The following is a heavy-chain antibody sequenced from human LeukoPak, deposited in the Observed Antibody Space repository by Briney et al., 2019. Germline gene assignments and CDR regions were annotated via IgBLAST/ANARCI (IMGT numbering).Heavy chain of an antibody. CDR1: AFTFSSNY. CDR2: IYSGGST. D-gene: IGHD3-16*02. J-gene: IGHJ4*02. Sequence: GGSLRLSCAASAFTFSSNYMSWVRQAPGKGLEWVSLIYSGGSTYYSDSVTGRFTISRDNSKNTLYLQMNSLRAEDTAVYYCASGYYDYVWGSYRKFDYWGQGTLVTVSS. V-gene: IGHV3-66*02. CDR3: ASGYYDYVWGSYRKFDY.